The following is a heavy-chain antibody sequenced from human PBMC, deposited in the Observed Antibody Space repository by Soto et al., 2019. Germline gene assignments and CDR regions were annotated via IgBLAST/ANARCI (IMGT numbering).Heavy chain of an antibody. D-gene: IGHD3-10*01. J-gene: IGHJ2*01. CDR2: IYYSGNT. V-gene: IGHV4-39*01. Sequence: QLQLQESGPGLVKPSETLSLTCSVSGGSISSSIYYWGWIRQPPGKGLEWIGSIYYSGNTYYNPSLKSRVTISVDTSKNQFSLKLSSVTAADTAVYYCARHVSYYGSGPQPDWYFDLWGRGTLVTVSS. CDR1: GGSISSSIYY. CDR3: ARHVSYYGSGPQPDWYFDL.